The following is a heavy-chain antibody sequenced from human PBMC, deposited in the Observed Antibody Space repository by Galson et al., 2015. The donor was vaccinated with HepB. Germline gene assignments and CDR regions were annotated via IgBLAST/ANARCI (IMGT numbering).Heavy chain of an antibody. J-gene: IGHJ4*02. CDR3: AKGTTDIDY. CDR1: GFTFSRLG. D-gene: IGHD1-1*01. Sequence: SLRLSCAASGFTFSRLGMTWVRQAPGKGLECVSAIGVRGTTDYSDSVKGRFIIFRDNSKNMLYLQMNNLRAEDTAVYYCAKGTTDIDYWGQGTLVTVSS. CDR2: IGVRGTT. V-gene: IGHV3-23*01.